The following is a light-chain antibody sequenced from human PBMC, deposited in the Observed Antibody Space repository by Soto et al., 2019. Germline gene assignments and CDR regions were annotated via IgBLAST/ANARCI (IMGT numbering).Light chain of an antibody. CDR3: QTWATVPDGV. V-gene: IGLV4-69*01. CDR1: SGHSTYA. Sequence: QLVLTQSPSASASLGASVKLTCTLSSGHSTYAIAWHQQQPEKGPRYLMKLDSDGSHSKGDGIPDRFSGSSSGAERYLTISSLQSEDEADYYGQTWATVPDGVFGGGTKLTVL. CDR2: LDSDGSH. J-gene: IGLJ3*02.